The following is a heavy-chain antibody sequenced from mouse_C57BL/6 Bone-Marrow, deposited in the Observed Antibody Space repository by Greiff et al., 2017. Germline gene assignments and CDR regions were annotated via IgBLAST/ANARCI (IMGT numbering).Heavy chain of an antibody. J-gene: IGHJ3*01. V-gene: IGHV1-7*01. CDR1: GYTFTSYW. D-gene: IGHD2-5*01. Sequence: VQGVESGAELAKPGASVKLSCKASGYTFTSYWMHRVKQRPGQGLEWIGYINPSSGYTKYNQKFKDKATLTADKSSSTAYMQLSSLTYEDSAVYYCARSNYSNYEVFAYWGQGTLVTVSA. CDR3: ARSNYSNYEVFAY. CDR2: INPSSGYT.